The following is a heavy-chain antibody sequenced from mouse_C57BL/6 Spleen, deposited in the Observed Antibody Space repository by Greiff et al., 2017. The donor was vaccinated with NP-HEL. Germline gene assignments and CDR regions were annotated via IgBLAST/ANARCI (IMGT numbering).Heavy chain of an antibody. J-gene: IGHJ3*01. V-gene: IGHV5-17*01. CDR3: ARNYGSSYAAY. CDR2: ISSGSSTI. D-gene: IGHD1-1*01. CDR1: GFTFSDYG. Sequence: EVQLVESGGGLVKPGGSLKLSCAASGFTFSDYGMHWVRQAPEKGLEWVAYISSGSSTIYYADTVKGRFTISRDNAKNTLFLQMTSLRSEDTAMYYCARNYGSSYAAYWGQGTLVTVSA.